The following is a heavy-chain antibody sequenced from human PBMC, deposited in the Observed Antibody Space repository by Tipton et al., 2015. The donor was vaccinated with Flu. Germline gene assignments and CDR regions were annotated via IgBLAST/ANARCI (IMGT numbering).Heavy chain of an antibody. Sequence: SLRLSCAASGFTFSSYSMNWVRQAPGKGLEWVSYISSSSSTIYYADSVKGRFTISRDNAKNSLYLQMNSLRAEDTAVYYCARESGSYSDYYYYYMDVWGKGTAVTVSS. J-gene: IGHJ6*03. CDR2: ISSSSSTI. CDR3: ARESGSYSDYYYYYMDV. V-gene: IGHV3-48*04. CDR1: GFTFSSYS. D-gene: IGHD1-26*01.